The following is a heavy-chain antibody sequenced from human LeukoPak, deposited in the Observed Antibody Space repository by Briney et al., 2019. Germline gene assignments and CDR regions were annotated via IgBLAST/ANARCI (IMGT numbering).Heavy chain of an antibody. CDR3: ARDHEQWLVLGDAFDI. CDR2: ISSSGSTV. D-gene: IGHD6-19*01. Sequence: GGSLRLSCAASGFTFSDYYISWIRQAPGKGLEWVSYISSSGSTVNYADSVKGRFTISRDNAKNSLYLQMNSLRAEDTAVYYCARDHEQWLVLGDAFDIWGQGTMVTVSS. CDR1: GFTFSDYY. J-gene: IGHJ3*02. V-gene: IGHV3-11*04.